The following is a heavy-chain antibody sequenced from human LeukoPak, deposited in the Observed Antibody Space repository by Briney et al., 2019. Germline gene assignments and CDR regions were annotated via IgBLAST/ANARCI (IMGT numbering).Heavy chain of an antibody. CDR2: IYYSGST. Sequence: ASETLSLTCTVSGGSISSYYWSWIRQPPGKGLEWIGYIYYSGSTNYNPSLKSRVTISVDTSKNQFSLKLSSVTAADTAVYYCARSLRIAIFADAFDIWGQGTMVTVSS. CDR1: GGSISSYY. CDR3: ARSLRIAIFADAFDI. J-gene: IGHJ3*02. V-gene: IGHV4-59*01. D-gene: IGHD3-9*01.